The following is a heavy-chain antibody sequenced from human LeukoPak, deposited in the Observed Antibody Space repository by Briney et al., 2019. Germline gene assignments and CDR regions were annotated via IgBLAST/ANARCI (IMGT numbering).Heavy chain of an antibody. CDR2: INGGGDSA. J-gene: IGHJ4*02. CDR3: AKGYSSTSFCLDY. D-gene: IGHD2-2*01. V-gene: IGHV3-23*01. Sequence: GGSLRLSCIASGFTFSSYTMSWVRRAPGKGLEWVSSINGGGDSATYADSVKGRFTISRDNSRNTVFLQVNSLRAEDTAVYYCAKGYSSTSFCLDYWGQGTLVTVSS. CDR1: GFTFSSYT.